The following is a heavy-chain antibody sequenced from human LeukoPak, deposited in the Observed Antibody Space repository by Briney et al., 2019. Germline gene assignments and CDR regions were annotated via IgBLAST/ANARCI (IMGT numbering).Heavy chain of an antibody. J-gene: IGHJ4*02. CDR2: INHSGST. Sequence: SETLSLTCTVSGGSISSYYWSWIRQPPGKGLEWIGEINHSGSTNYNPSLKSRVTISVDTSKNQFSLKLSSVTAADTAVYYCARLLGGYWGQGTLVTVSS. D-gene: IGHD2/OR15-2a*01. V-gene: IGHV4-34*01. CDR1: GGSISSYY. CDR3: ARLLGGY.